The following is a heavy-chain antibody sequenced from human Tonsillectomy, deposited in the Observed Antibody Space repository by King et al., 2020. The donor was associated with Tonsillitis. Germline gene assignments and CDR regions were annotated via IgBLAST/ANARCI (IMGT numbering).Heavy chain of an antibody. V-gene: IGHV3-53*01. CDR1: GFTVYSNF. D-gene: IGHD1-26*01. CDR3: ARDSWEGYYGMDV. Sequence: DVQLVESGGGLIQPGGSLRLSCAASGFTVYSNFMSWVRQAPGKGLEWVSIIYSGGTTYYADSVRGRFTISRDNSKNTLYLQMNSLRAGDTAVYYCARDSWEGYYGMDVWGQGTTVTVSS. CDR2: IYSGGTT. J-gene: IGHJ6*02.